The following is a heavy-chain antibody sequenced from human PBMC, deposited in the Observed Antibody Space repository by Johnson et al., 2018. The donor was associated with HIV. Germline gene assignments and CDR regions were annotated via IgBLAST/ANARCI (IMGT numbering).Heavy chain of an antibody. CDR2: VISNGGST. V-gene: IGHV3-11*01. D-gene: IGHD1-26*01. J-gene: IGHJ3*02. CDR3: ARDSVGARGAFDI. Sequence: QVQLVESGGGLVKPGGSLRLSCEASGFSFSDYYMSWIRQAPGKGLEWVSVISNGGSTYFADSVKGRFTISRDNAKNSLYLQMNSLRAEDTALYYCARDSVGARGAFDIWGQGTMVTVSS. CDR1: GFSFSDYY.